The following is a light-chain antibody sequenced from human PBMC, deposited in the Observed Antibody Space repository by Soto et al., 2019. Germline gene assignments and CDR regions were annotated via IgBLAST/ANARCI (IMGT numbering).Light chain of an antibody. CDR1: SSDVGGYNY. Sequence: QSALTQPPSASGSPGQSVTISCTGTSSDVGGYNYVSWYQQHPGKAPKLMIYEVSKRPSGVPDRFSGSKSGNTASLTVSGLQAEDEADYYCTSSTIDSRYVFGTGTKVTVL. V-gene: IGLV2-8*01. CDR2: EVS. CDR3: TSSTIDSRYV. J-gene: IGLJ1*01.